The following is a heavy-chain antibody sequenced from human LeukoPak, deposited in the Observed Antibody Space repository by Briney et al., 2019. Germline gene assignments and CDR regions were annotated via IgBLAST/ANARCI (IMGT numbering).Heavy chain of an antibody. V-gene: IGHV4-59*01. J-gene: IGHJ5*02. CDR3: ARGGGSGRGNWFDP. CDR2: VYYSGST. CDR1: GGSINGYY. D-gene: IGHD3-10*01. Sequence: SETLSLTCSVSGGSINGYYWSWIRQPPGKGLEWIGYVYYSGSTNYNPSLKSRVTISVDTSKSQFSLKLTSVTAADTAVYYCARGGGSGRGNWFDPWGQGSLVIVSS.